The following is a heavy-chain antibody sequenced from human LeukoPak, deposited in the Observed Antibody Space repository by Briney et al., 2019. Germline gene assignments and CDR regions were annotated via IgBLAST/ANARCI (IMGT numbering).Heavy chain of an antibody. CDR2: ISGSGGST. J-gene: IGHJ4*02. CDR3: AKDMSPYCSGGSCYPADY. V-gene: IGHV3-23*01. CDR1: GFTFSTYA. D-gene: IGHD2-15*01. Sequence: PGGSLRLSCAASGFTFSTYAMTWVRQAPGKGLEWVSTISGSGGSTYYADSVKGRFTMSRDNSKNTVYLQMNSLRAEDTAVYYCAKDMSPYCSGGSCYPADYWGQGTLVTVSA.